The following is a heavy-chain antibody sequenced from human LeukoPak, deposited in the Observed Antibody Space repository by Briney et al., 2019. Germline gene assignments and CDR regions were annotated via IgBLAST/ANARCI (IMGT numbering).Heavy chain of an antibody. CDR1: GGSISSYY. CDR3: ARRGKMATITPWYFDL. CDR2: IYYSGST. Sequence: PSETLSLTCTVSGGSISSYYWSWIRQPPGKGLEWIGYIYYSGSTNYNPSLKSRVTISVDTSKNQFSLKLSSVTAADTAVYYCARRGKMATITPWYFDLWGRGTLVTVSS. D-gene: IGHD5-24*01. V-gene: IGHV4-59*08. J-gene: IGHJ2*01.